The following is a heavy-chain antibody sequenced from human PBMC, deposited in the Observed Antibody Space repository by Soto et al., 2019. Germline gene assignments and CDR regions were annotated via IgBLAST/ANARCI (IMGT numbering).Heavy chain of an antibody. CDR2: INVYNGDR. CDR3: ARLQLGGDRMLNWFDP. Sequence: QVQVVQSGPELKKPGASVKVSCKAQGYIFTKYGIGWVRQAPGHGLEWMGLINVYNGDRKVAQKFQDRDSMTTDTATDTAYMELKGLRSGDTAVYYCARLQLGGDRMLNWFDPWGQGTLVTVSS. J-gene: IGHJ5*02. D-gene: IGHD2-21*02. CDR1: GYIFTKYG. V-gene: IGHV1-18*01.